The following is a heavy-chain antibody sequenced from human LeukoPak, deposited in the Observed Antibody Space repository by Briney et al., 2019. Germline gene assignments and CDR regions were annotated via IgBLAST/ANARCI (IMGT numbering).Heavy chain of an antibody. V-gene: IGHV1-18*04. CDR3: ARDDGGLVDWFDP. CDR2: ISAYNGNT. J-gene: IGHJ5*02. CDR1: GYTLTDYY. D-gene: IGHD2-15*01. Sequence: ASVKVSCKASGYTLTDYYIHWVRQTPGQGLEWMGWISAYNGNTNYAQKLQGRVTMTTDTSTSTAYMELRSLRSDDTAVYYCARDDGGLVDWFDPWGQGTLVTVSS.